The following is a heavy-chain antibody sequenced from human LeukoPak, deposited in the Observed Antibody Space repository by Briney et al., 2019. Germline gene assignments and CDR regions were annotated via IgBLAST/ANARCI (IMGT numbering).Heavy chain of an antibody. Sequence: SETLSLTCAVYGGSFSGYYWSWIRQPPGKGLEWIGEINHSGSTNYNPSLKSRVTISMDTSKNQFSLRLSSVTAADTAVYYCARDSHGYCSGGSCYSGGWFDPWGQGTLVTVSS. CDR2: INHSGST. J-gene: IGHJ5*02. V-gene: IGHV4-34*01. CDR3: ARDSHGYCSGGSCYSGGWFDP. D-gene: IGHD2-15*01. CDR1: GGSFSGYY.